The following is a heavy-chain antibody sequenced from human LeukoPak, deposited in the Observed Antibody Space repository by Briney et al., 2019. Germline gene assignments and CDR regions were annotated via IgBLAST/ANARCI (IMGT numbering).Heavy chain of an antibody. Sequence: PSETLSLTCTVSGGSISSYYWSWIRQPPGKGLEWIGYIYYSGSTNYNPSLKSRVTISVDTSKNQFSLKLSSVTAADTAVYYCARQAVETEGYFDYWGQGTLVTVSS. V-gene: IGHV4-59*08. J-gene: IGHJ4*02. CDR1: GGSISSYY. CDR3: ARQAVETEGYFDY. CDR2: IYYSGST. D-gene: IGHD2-15*01.